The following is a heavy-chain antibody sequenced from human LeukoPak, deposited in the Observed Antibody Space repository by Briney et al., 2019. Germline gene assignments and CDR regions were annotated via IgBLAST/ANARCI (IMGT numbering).Heavy chain of an antibody. V-gene: IGHV4-39*02. D-gene: IGHD5-24*01. CDR3: ARDTPGDGYNRGDY. J-gene: IGHJ4*02. CDR2: ISYSGNT. CDR1: GGSIISSDYH. Sequence: PSETLSLTCTVSGGSIISSDYHWGWVRQPPGKGLEWIGTISYSGNTDYNPSLRSRVTISVDTSNNQFSLRLGSVTAADTAVYHCARDTPGDGYNRGDYWGQGTLVTVSS.